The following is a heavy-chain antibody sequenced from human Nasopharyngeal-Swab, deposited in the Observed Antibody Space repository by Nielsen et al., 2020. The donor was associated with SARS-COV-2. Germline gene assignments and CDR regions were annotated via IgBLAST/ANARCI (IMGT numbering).Heavy chain of an antibody. CDR2: IYYSGST. CDR3: ARYWVRYYDILTGYSSAFGMDV. V-gene: IGHV4-31*03. J-gene: IGHJ6*02. CDR1: GGSISSGGYY. D-gene: IGHD3-9*01. Sequence: SETLSLTCTVSGGSISSGGYYWSWIRQHPGTGLEWIGYIYYSGSTYYNPSLKSRVTISVDTSKNQFSLKLSSVTAADTAVYYCARYWVRYYDILTGYSSAFGMDVWGQGTTVTVSS.